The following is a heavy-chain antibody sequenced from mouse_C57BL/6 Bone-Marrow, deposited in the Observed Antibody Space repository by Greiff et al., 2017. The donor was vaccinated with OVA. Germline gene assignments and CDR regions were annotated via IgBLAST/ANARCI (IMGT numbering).Heavy chain of an antibody. CDR2: IDPENGDT. V-gene: IGHV14-4*01. CDR3: TSDYYGSRRFDY. CDR1: GFNIKDDY. Sequence: EVQLQESGAELVRPGASVKLSCTASGFNIKDDYMHWVKQRPEQGLEWIGWIDPENGDTEYASKFQGKATITADPSSNTAYLQLSSLTSEDTAVYYCTSDYYGSRRFDYWGQGTTLTVSS. D-gene: IGHD1-1*01. J-gene: IGHJ2*01.